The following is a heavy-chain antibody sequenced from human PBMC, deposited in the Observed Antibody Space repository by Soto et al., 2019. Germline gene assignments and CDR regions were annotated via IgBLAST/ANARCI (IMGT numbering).Heavy chain of an antibody. J-gene: IGHJ6*02. CDR2: ISSSSSYI. D-gene: IGHD4-17*01. CDR1: GFTFSSYS. Sequence: EVQLVESGGGLVKPGGSLRLSCAASGFTFSSYSMKWVRQAPGKGLGWVSSISSSSSYIYYADSVKGRFTISRDNAKNSLYPQMNSLRAQDTAVYYGASHYGDYYYYGMDVWGQGTTVTVSS. V-gene: IGHV3-21*01. CDR3: ASHYGDYYYYGMDV.